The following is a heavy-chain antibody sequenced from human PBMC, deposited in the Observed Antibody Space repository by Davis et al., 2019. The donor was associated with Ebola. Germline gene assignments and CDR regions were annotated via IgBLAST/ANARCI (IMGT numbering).Heavy chain of an antibody. CDR3: ARDLGNDY. V-gene: IGHV4-61*08. Sequence: PSETLSLTCTVSGGSISSGGYYWSWIRQPPGKGLEWIGEINHSGSTNYNPSLKSRVTISVDTSKNQFSLKLSSVTAADTAVYYCARDLGNDYWGQGTLVTVSS. D-gene: IGHD1-1*01. CDR2: INHSGST. J-gene: IGHJ4*02. CDR1: GGSISSGGYY.